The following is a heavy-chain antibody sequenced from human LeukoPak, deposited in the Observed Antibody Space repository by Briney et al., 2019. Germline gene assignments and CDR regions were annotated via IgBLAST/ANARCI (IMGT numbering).Heavy chain of an antibody. D-gene: IGHD6-19*01. Sequence: GRSLRLSCAASGFTFSSYAMHWVRQAPGKGLEWVAVISYDGSNKYYADSVKGRFTISRDNSKNTLYLQMNSLRAEDTAVYYCARVSELIDYWGQGTLVTVSS. V-gene: IGHV3-30*04. J-gene: IGHJ4*02. CDR1: GFTFSSYA. CDR3: ARVSELIDY. CDR2: ISYDGSNK.